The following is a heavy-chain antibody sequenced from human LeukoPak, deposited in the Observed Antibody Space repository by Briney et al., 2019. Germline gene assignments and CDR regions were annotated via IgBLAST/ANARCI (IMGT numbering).Heavy chain of an antibody. J-gene: IGHJ5*02. Sequence: PGGSLRLSCAASGFTFSSYSMNWVRQAPGKGLEWVSSISSSSSYIYYADSVKGRFTISRDNAKNSLYLQMNSLRAEDTAVYYCARKREYYYDSSGYYAWGQGTLVTVSS. CDR2: ISSSSSYI. CDR3: ARKREYYYDSSGYYA. V-gene: IGHV3-21*01. D-gene: IGHD3-22*01. CDR1: GFTFSSYS.